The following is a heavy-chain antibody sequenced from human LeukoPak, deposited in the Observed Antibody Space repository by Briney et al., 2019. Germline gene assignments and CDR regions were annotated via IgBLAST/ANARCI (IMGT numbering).Heavy chain of an antibody. J-gene: IGHJ4*02. CDR2: INHSGST. D-gene: IGHD6-13*01. Sequence: SETLSLTCAVYGGSFSGYCWSWIRQPPGKGLEWIGEINHSGSTNYNPSLKSRVTISVDTSKNQFSLKLSSVTAADTAVYYCARGREGSKYSDYWGQGTLVTVSS. CDR1: GGSFSGYC. CDR3: ARGREGSKYSDY. V-gene: IGHV4-34*01.